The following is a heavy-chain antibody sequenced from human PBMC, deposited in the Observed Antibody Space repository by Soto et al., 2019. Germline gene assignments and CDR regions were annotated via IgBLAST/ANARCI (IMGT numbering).Heavy chain of an antibody. Sequence: EVQLVESGGGLVQPGGSLRLSCAASGFTFSSYSMNWVRQAPGKGLEWDSYISSSSSTIYYADAVKGRFTISRDNAKNSLYLQMNSLRAEDTAVYYCAREGYYQNWFDPWGQGTLVTVSS. CDR2: ISSSSSTI. D-gene: IGHD3-10*01. CDR3: AREGYYQNWFDP. CDR1: GFTFSSYS. V-gene: IGHV3-48*01. J-gene: IGHJ5*02.